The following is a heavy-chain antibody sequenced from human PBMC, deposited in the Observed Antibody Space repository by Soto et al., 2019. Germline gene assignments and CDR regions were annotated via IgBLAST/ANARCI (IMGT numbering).Heavy chain of an antibody. V-gene: IGHV2-5*02. CDR2: IYWDDDK. CDR3: VHRRTVTGNHWYFDL. J-gene: IGHJ2*01. Sequence: QITLKESGPTLVKPTQTLTLTCTFSGFSLSTSGVGIGWIRQPPGKALEWLAVIYWDDDKRYSPSLNNRLTITKDTSKNQVVLTMTNMDPVDTATYYCVHRRTVTGNHWYFDLWGRGTLVPVSS. D-gene: IGHD4-17*01. CDR1: GFSLSTSGVG.